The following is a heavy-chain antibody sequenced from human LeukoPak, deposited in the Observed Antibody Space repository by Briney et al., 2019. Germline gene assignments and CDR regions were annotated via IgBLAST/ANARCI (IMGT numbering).Heavy chain of an antibody. J-gene: IGHJ4*02. CDR1: GFTFSNYA. Sequence: GGSLRLSCAASGFTFSNYAMSWVRRAPGKGLEWVSAISGSGGSTYYTDSVKGRFTISRDNSKNTLYLQMNSLRAEDTAVYFCAKDTLVVPAAIDYWGQGTLVTVSS. D-gene: IGHD2-2*01. V-gene: IGHV3-23*01. CDR2: ISGSGGST. CDR3: AKDTLVVPAAIDY.